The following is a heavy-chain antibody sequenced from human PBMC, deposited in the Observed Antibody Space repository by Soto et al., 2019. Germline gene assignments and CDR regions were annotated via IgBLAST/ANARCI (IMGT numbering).Heavy chain of an antibody. CDR2: INGAGRIT. CDR1: GFTFSSYG. V-gene: IGHV3-74*01. D-gene: IGHD3-22*01. J-gene: IGHJ4*02. Sequence: GGSLRLSCEASGFTFSSYGMHWVRQAPGKGLVWVSRINGAGRITDYADDVKGRFTISRDNTQNTLYLQMNSLRDEDTAFYYCARVPGPYDSSGYYPRGQGTLVTVSS. CDR3: ARVPGPYDSSGYYP.